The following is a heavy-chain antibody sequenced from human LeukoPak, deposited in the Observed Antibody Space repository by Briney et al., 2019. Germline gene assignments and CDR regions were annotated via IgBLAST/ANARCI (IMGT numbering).Heavy chain of an antibody. D-gene: IGHD3-10*01. J-gene: IGHJ5*02. CDR1: GRTFSSYA. CDR3: ASRGHGYPNWFDP. CDR2: IIPIFGTA. Sequence: SVKVSCKASGRTFSSYAIRWVRQAPGQGLEWMGGIIPIFGTANYAQKFQGRVTITADESTSTAYMELSSLRSEDTAVYYCASRGHGYPNWFDPWGQGTPVTVSS. V-gene: IGHV1-69*01.